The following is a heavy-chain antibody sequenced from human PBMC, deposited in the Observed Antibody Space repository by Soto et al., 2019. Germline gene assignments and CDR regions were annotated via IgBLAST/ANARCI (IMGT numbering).Heavy chain of an antibody. Sequence: LRLSCAASGFTFSSYGMHWVRQAPGKGLEWAAVISYDGSNKYYADSVKGRFTISRDNSKNTLYLQMNSLRAEDTAVYYCAKVVAATPINYYYYGMDVWGQGTTVTVSS. CDR1: GFTFSSYG. CDR3: AKVVAATPINYYYYGMDV. D-gene: IGHD2-15*01. V-gene: IGHV3-30*18. CDR2: ISYDGSNK. J-gene: IGHJ6*02.